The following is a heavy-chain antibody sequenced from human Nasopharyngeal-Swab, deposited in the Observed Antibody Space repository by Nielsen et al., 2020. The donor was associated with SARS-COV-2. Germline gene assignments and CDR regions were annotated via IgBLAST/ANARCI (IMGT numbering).Heavy chain of an antibody. D-gene: IGHD4-17*01. V-gene: IGHV4-39*01. CDR3: ASHDYGDYGVVDY. J-gene: IGHJ4*02. Sequence: WIRQPPGKGLEWIGSIYYSGSTYYNPSLKSRVTISEDTSKNQFSLKLSSVTAADTAVYYCASHDYGDYGVVDYWGQGTLVTVSS. CDR2: IYYSGST.